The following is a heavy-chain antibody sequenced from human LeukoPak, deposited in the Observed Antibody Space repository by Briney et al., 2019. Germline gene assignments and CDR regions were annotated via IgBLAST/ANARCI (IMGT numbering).Heavy chain of an antibody. J-gene: IGHJ4*02. Sequence: PSETLSLTCTVSGGSINSNNYYWGWIRQPPGKGLEWIGSIYSSGSAYYNPSLKSRVTISVDTSKNQFSLRLSSVTAADTAVYYCQSRYLEWLLEYRGQGTLVTVSS. CDR3: QSRYLEWLLEY. CDR1: GGSINSNNYY. CDR2: IYSSGSA. D-gene: IGHD3-3*01. V-gene: IGHV4-39*01.